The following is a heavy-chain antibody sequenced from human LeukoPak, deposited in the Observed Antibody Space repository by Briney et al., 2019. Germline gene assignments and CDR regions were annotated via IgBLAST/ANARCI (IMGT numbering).Heavy chain of an antibody. CDR2: ISWNGGNI. Sequence: PGRSLRLSCAASGFTFDDYAMHWVRQAPGKGLEWVSGISWNGGNIGYADSVKGRFTISRDNVRNSLYLQMNSLRAEDMALYYCAKGGIAVAGTWFDPWGQGTLVTVSS. CDR3: AKGGIAVAGTWFDP. J-gene: IGHJ5*02. CDR1: GFTFDDYA. D-gene: IGHD6-19*01. V-gene: IGHV3-9*03.